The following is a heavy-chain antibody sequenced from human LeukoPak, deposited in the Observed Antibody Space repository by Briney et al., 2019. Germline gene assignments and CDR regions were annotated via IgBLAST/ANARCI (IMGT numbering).Heavy chain of an antibody. D-gene: IGHD3-10*01. CDR2: IDSTSGYI. CDR3: ARDTSGSQVITYLDY. V-gene: IGHV3-21*01. J-gene: IGHJ4*02. CDR1: GSSFSGSH. Sequence: PGGSLRLSCAASGSSFSGSHFSWVRQAPGKGLEWVSYIDSTSGYIFYADSVQGRFTLSRDNAKTSLILQMNSLRAEDTAVYYCARDTSGSQVITYLDYWGQGILVTVAS.